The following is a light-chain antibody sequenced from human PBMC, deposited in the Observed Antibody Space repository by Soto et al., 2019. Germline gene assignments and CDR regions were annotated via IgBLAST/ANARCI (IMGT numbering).Light chain of an antibody. V-gene: IGKV3D-15*01. CDR3: QQHGQWPIT. CDR1: QSVGTN. CDR2: GIS. J-gene: IGKJ5*01. Sequence: EIVMTQSPATLSVSPGQEATLSCRASQSVGTNLAWYQQKPGQVPRLLIYGISKRATDIPDRFSGSGSGTEFTLTISSLQPEDFATYYCQQHGQWPITFGQGTRLEIK.